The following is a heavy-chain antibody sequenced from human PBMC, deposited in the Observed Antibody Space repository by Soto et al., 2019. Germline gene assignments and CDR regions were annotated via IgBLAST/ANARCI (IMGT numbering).Heavy chain of an antibody. CDR2: ISAHNGNT. J-gene: IGHJ4*02. CDR1: GYAFTTYG. CDR3: ARGRYGDY. D-gene: IGHD1-1*01. V-gene: IGHV1-18*01. Sequence: QVHLVQSGAEVKKPGASVKVSCQGSGYAFTTYGITWVRQAPGQGLEWMGWISAHNGNTNYAQKLQGRVTVTRDTSTRTAYMELRSLRDDDTAVYYGARGRYGDYWGQGAVVTVSS.